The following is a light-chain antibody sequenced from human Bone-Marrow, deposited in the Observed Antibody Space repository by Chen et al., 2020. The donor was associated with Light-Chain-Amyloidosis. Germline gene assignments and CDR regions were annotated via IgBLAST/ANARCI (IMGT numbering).Light chain of an antibody. CDR2: DYS. V-gene: IGLV3-21*02. J-gene: IGLJ3*02. Sequence: SYVLTQPSSVSVAPGQTATIACGGNNTGSTSVHWYQQTPGQAPLLVVYDYSDRPSGIHERLSGSNSGNTATLNSSRVEAGDAADYYCQVWDRSSDRPVFGGGTKLTVL. CDR3: QVWDRSSDRPV. CDR1: NTGSTS.